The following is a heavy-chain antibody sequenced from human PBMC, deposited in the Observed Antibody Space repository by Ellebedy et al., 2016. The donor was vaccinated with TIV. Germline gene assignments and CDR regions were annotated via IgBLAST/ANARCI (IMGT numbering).Heavy chain of an antibody. CDR1: GGSISSSSYY. J-gene: IGHJ6*02. Sequence: MPSETLSLTCTVSGGSISSSSYYWGWIRQPPGKGLEWIGSIYYSGSTYYNPSLKSRVTISVDTSKNQFSLKLSSVTAADTAVYYCARMVVGATYYYYYGMDVWGQGTTVTVSS. CDR3: ARMVVGATYYYYYGMDV. V-gene: IGHV4-39*01. D-gene: IGHD1-26*01. CDR2: IYYSGST.